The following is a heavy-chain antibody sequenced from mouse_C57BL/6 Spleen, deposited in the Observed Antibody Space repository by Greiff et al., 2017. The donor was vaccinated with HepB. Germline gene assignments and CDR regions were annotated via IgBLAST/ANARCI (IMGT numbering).Heavy chain of an antibody. CDR2: ILPGSGST. Sequence: VMLVESGAELMKPGASVKLSCKATGYTFTGYWIEWVKQRPGHGLEWIGEILPGSGSTKYNEKFKGKATFTADTSSNTAYMQLSSLTTDDSAIYYCARDSNRAWFAYWGQGTLVTVSA. D-gene: IGHD2-5*01. V-gene: IGHV1-9*01. CDR1: GYTFTGYW. CDR3: ARDSNRAWFAY. J-gene: IGHJ3*01.